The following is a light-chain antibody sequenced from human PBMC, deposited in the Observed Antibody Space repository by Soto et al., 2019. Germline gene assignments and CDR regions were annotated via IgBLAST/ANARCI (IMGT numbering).Light chain of an antibody. V-gene: IGKV3-11*01. CDR2: NAS. CDR3: QQSSNWPVT. Sequence: IILTQSPATLSLSPEERATLSCRPSQSVSTCLAWYQQKPSLAPRLLIYNASNMSTGIPARFSGSGSGTDFTITISSLEPEDFAVYYCQQSSNWPVTFGGGTKVDIK. J-gene: IGKJ4*01. CDR1: QSVSTC.